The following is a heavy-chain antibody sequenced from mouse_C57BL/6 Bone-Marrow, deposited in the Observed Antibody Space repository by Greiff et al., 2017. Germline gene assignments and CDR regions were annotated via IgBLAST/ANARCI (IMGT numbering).Heavy chain of an antibody. CDR3: AKFYYGNSYYFDY. CDR2: IHPNSGST. CDR1: GYTFTSYW. Sequence: QVQLQQPGAELVKPGASVKLSCKASGYTFTSYWMHWVKQRPGQGLEWIGMIHPNSGSTNYNEKFKSKATLTVDKSSRTAYMQLSSLTSEDSAVYYCAKFYYGNSYYFDYWGQGTTLTVSS. V-gene: IGHV1-64*01. J-gene: IGHJ2*01. D-gene: IGHD2-1*01.